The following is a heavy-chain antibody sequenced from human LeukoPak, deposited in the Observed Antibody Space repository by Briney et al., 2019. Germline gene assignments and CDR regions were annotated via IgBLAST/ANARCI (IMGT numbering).Heavy chain of an antibody. D-gene: IGHD3-3*01. CDR1: GYTFTSYA. Sequence: ASVKVSCKASGYTFTSYAMNWVRQAPGQGLEWMGWINTNTGNPTYAQGFTGRFVFSLDTSVSTAYLQISSLKAEDTAVYYCARGGLPAYDFWSGYSIYYYGMTSGAKGPRSPSP. CDR2: INTNTGNP. CDR3: ARGGLPAYDFWSGYSIYYYGMTS. J-gene: IGHJ6*02. V-gene: IGHV7-4-1*02.